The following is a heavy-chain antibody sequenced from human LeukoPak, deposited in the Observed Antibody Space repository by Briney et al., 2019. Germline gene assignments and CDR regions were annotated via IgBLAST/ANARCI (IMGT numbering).Heavy chain of an antibody. V-gene: IGHV3-66*01. CDR2: IYSGGST. Sequence: GGSLRLSCAASGFTVSSNYMSWVRQAPGKGLEWVSVIYSGGSTYYADSVKGRFTISRDNSKNTLYLQMNSLRAEDTAVYYCARDSRVVVPAAIPPYYYYGMDVWGQGTTVTVSS. CDR3: ARDSRVVVPAAIPPYYYYGMDV. CDR1: GFTVSSNY. J-gene: IGHJ6*02. D-gene: IGHD2-2*02.